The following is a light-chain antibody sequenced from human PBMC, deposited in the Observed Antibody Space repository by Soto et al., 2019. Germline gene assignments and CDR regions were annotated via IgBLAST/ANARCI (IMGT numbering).Light chain of an antibody. J-gene: IGKJ3*01. CDR2: AAT. CDR3: QKCNSPPPFT. Sequence: IRMTQSPSSLSASTGDRVTITCRASQGIGNYLAWYQQKPGRVPKLLIHAATTLQSGVPSRFSGSGTGTDFTLTISSLQPEDAAIYFCQKCNSPPPFTFGPGAKVDIK. CDR1: QGIGNY. V-gene: IGKV1-27*01.